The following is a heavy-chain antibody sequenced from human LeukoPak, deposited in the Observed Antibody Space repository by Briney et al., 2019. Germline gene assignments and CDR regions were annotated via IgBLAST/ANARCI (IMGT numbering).Heavy chain of an antibody. Sequence: PGGSLRLSCAASGFTVSSNYMSWVRQAPGKGLEWVSYISSSSSTIYYADSVKGRFTISRDNAKNSLYLQMNSLRAEDTAVYYCARNRGIGFDPWGQGTLVTVSS. D-gene: IGHD3-10*01. V-gene: IGHV3-48*04. J-gene: IGHJ5*02. CDR2: ISSSSSTI. CDR1: GFTVSSNY. CDR3: ARNRGIGFDP.